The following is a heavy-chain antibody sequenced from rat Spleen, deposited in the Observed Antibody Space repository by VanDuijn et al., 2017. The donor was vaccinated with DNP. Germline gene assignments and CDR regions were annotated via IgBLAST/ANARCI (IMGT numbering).Heavy chain of an antibody. D-gene: IGHD4-1*01. CDR3: TRTYIRAGYYFDF. J-gene: IGHJ2*01. CDR1: GFSLTSYG. Sequence: QVQLKESGPGLVQPSQTLSLTCTVSGFSLTSYGVSWVRQPPGKGLEWIAAISSGGSTYYNSALKSRLSIDRDTSKSQVFLKMNSLQTEDTAIYYCTRTYIRAGYYFDFWGQGVMVMVSS. V-gene: IGHV2S8*01. CDR2: ISSGGST.